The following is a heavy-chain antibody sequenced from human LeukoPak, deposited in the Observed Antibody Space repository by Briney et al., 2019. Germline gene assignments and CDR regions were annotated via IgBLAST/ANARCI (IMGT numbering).Heavy chain of an antibody. CDR2: ISTTGETR. CDR1: GFSFSSYY. V-gene: IGHV3-11*01. J-gene: IGHJ5*02. CDR3: ARLTTAYSAYDYNDR. D-gene: IGHD5-12*01. Sequence: GGSLRLSCTTSGFSFSSYYLSWIRQAPGKGLEWISYISTTGETRKYLDSVKGRFTISRDNTKNSLYLQMNNLRGDDSALYYCARLTTAYSAYDYNDRWGQGTQVTVSS.